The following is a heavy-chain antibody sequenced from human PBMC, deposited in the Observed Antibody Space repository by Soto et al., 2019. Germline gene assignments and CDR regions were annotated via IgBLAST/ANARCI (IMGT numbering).Heavy chain of an antibody. V-gene: IGHV3-11*06. CDR3: ARSIVGATGRKYYFDY. CDR2: ISSSSSYT. Sequence: GGSLRLSCAASGFTFSDYYMSWIRQAPGKGLEWVSYISSSSSYTNYADSVKGRFTISRDNAKNSLYLQMNSLRAEDTAVYYCARSIVGATGRKYYFDYWGQGTLVTVSS. CDR1: GFTFSDYY. J-gene: IGHJ4*02. D-gene: IGHD1-26*01.